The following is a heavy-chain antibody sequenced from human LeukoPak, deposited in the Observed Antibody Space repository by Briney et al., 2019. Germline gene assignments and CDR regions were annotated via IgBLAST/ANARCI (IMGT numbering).Heavy chain of an antibody. CDR1: GFTFSSYA. D-gene: IGHD3-10*01. Sequence: GGSLRLSCAASGFTFSSYAMHWVRQAPGKGLEYVSAISSNGGSTYYANSVKGRFTISRDNSKNTLYLQMGSLRAEDMAVYYCARVRGVKDYYFDYWGQGTLVTVSS. CDR3: ARVRGVKDYYFDY. V-gene: IGHV3-64*01. J-gene: IGHJ4*02. CDR2: ISSNGGST.